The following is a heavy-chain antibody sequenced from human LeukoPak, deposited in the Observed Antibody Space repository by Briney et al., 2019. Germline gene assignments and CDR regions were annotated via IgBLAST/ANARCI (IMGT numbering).Heavy chain of an antibody. CDR2: ITRSGTYI. Sequence: PGGSLRLSCAASGFTFSNYNMNWVRQAPGKTMEWVSSITRSGTYIFYADSVRGRFTISRDNAKNSLYLQMNSLRAEDTALYYCARAHYSSSSQPRDYYYMDVWGKGTTVTVSS. CDR3: ARAHYSSSSQPRDYYYMDV. V-gene: IGHV3-21*04. J-gene: IGHJ6*03. CDR1: GFTFSNYN. D-gene: IGHD6-6*01.